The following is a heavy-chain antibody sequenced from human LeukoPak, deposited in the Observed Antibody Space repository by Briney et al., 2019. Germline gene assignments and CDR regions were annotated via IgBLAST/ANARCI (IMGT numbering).Heavy chain of an antibody. Sequence: ASVKVSCKASGYTFTNYGISWVRQAPGQGLEWMGWISAYNGNTNYAQKLQGRVTMTTDTSTSTAYMELRRLRSDDTAVYYCARPLRSEVGYYDSSGYYYDWFDPWGQGTLVTVSS. CDR1: GYTFTNYG. V-gene: IGHV1-18*01. CDR3: ARPLRSEVGYYDSSGYYYDWFDP. D-gene: IGHD3-22*01. CDR2: ISAYNGNT. J-gene: IGHJ5*02.